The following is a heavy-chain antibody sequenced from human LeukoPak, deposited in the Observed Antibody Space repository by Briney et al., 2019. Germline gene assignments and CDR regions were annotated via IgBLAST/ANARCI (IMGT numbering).Heavy chain of an antibody. CDR1: GFTFDDYA. Sequence: GRSLRLSCAASGFTFDDYAMHWVRQAPGKRLEWVSGISWNSGSIGYADSVKGRFTISRDNAKNSLYLQMNSLRAEDTALYYSAKGMRYFDWSNSVAFDYWGQGTLVTVSS. J-gene: IGHJ4*02. V-gene: IGHV3-9*01. CDR3: AKGMRYFDWSNSVAFDY. D-gene: IGHD3-9*01. CDR2: ISWNSGSI.